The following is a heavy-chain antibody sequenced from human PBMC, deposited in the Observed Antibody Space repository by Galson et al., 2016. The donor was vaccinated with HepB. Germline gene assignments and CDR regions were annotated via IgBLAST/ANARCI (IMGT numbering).Heavy chain of an antibody. CDR3: AREKPGSGDFDY. V-gene: IGHV4-4*02. J-gene: IGHJ4*02. D-gene: IGHD3-10*01. CDR1: GASIISRDW. CDR2: VYHSGST. Sequence: SETLSLTCGVSGASIISRDWWTWVRQPPGKGLEWIGQVYHSGSTNYNPSLKSRVTISVDKFKNQFSLKLTSVTAADTAVYYCAREKPGSGDFDYWGQGTLVTVSS.